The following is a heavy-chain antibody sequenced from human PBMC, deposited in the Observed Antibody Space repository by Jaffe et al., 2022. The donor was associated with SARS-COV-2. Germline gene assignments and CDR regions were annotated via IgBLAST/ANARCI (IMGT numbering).Heavy chain of an antibody. CDR3: ARAPVGGYGRLTFDY. J-gene: IGHJ4*02. V-gene: IGHV1-3*01. Sequence: QVQLVQSGAEVKKPGASVKVSCKASGYTFTSYAMHWVRQAPGQRLEWMGWINAGNGNTKYSQKFQGRVTITRDTSASTAYMELSSLRSEDTAVYYCARAPVGGYGRLTFDYWGQGTLVTVSS. CDR2: INAGNGNT. CDR1: GYTFTSYA. D-gene: IGHD1-26*01.